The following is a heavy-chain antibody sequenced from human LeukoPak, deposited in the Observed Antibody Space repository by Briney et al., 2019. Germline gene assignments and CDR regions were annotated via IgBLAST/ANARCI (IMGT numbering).Heavy chain of an antibody. V-gene: IGHV3-7*03. Sequence: GGSLRLSCAASGFTFSSYWMSWVRQAPGKGLEWEANIKQDGSEKYYVDSVKGRFTISRDNAKNSLYLQMNSLRAEDTAVYYCARVVVVVAATWFDPWGQGTLVTVSS. J-gene: IGHJ5*02. CDR2: IKQDGSEK. D-gene: IGHD2-15*01. CDR3: ARVVVVVAATWFDP. CDR1: GFTFSSYW.